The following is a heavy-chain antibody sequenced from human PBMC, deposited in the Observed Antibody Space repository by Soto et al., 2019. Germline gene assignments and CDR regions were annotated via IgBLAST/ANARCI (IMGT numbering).Heavy chain of an antibody. Sequence: SVKVSCKASGGTFSSYAISWVRQAPGQGLEWMGGIIPIFGTANYAQKFQGRVTITADESTSTAYMELSSLRSEDTAVYYCASTYYYGSGSYSCWGQGTLVTVSS. CDR2: IIPIFGTA. CDR3: ASTYYYGSGSYSC. J-gene: IGHJ4*02. CDR1: GGTFSSYA. D-gene: IGHD3-10*01. V-gene: IGHV1-69*13.